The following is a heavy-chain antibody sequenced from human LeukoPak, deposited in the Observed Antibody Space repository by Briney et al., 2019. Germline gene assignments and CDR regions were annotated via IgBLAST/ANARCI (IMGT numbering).Heavy chain of an antibody. CDR1: GGTFSSYA. CDR3: ARLGPTREMATILPYYYYYYYMDV. CDR2: IIPIFGTA. Sequence: GASVKVSCKASGGTFSSYAISWVRQAPGQGLEWMGGIIPIFGTANYAQKFQGRVTITADKSTSTAYMELSSLRAEDTALYYCARLGPTREMATILPYYYYYYYMDVWGKGTTVTVSS. D-gene: IGHD5-24*01. J-gene: IGHJ6*03. V-gene: IGHV1-69*06.